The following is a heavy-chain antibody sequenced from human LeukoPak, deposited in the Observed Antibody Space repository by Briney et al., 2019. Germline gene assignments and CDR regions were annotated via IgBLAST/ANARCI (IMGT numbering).Heavy chain of an antibody. V-gene: IGHV1-69*13. CDR2: IIPIFGTA. CDR1: GGTFSSYA. D-gene: IGHD6-19*01. Sequence: SVKVSCTASGGTFSSYAISWVRQAPGQGLEWMGGIIPIFGTANYAQKFQGRVTITADESTSTAYMELSSLRSEDTAVYYCASHSSGWYYFDYWGQGALVTVSS. J-gene: IGHJ4*02. CDR3: ASHSSGWYYFDY.